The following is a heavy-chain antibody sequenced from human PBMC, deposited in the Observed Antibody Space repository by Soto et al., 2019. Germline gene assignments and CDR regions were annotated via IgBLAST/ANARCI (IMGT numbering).Heavy chain of an antibody. D-gene: IGHD4-17*01. CDR3: ARDTTVTTSPNYYYYYMDV. V-gene: IGHV3-11*01. CDR2: ISSSGSTI. J-gene: IGHJ6*03. CDR1: GFTFSDYY. Sequence: PGGSLRLSCAASGFTFSDYYMSWIRQAPGKGLEWVSYISSSGSTIYYADSVKGRFTISRDNAKNSLYLQMNSLRAEDTAVYYCARDTTVTTSPNYYYYYMDVWGKGTTVTVSS.